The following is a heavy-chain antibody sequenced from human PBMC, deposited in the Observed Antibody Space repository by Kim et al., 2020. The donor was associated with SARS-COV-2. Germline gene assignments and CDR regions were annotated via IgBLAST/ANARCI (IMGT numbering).Heavy chain of an antibody. J-gene: IGHJ4*02. V-gene: IGHV3-30*02. D-gene: IGHD6-13*01. CDR3: AKDIAAAGTGFDY. Sequence: EDAVKGQFTISRENSKNTLYLQRNSLRAEDTAVYYCAKDIAAAGTGFDYWGQGTLVTVSS.